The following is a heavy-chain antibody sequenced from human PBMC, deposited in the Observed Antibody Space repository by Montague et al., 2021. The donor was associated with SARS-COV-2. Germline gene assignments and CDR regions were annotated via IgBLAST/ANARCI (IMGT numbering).Heavy chain of an antibody. CDR3: ATSSSRSYYVGLDY. CDR1: GGSFSGFQ. CDR2: INQSGST. D-gene: IGHD3-10*01. J-gene: IGHJ4*02. V-gene: IGHV4-34*01. Sequence: SETLSLTCALYGGSFSGFQWSWIRQSPGKGLERIGEINQSGSTNYNVSLKSRLTMSLDTSKNQVSLKLSSVTAADTAVYCCATSSSRSYYVGLDYWGQGTLVTVTS.